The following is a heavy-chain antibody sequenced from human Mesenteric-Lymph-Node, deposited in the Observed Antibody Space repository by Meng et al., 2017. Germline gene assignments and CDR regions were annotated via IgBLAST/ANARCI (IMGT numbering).Heavy chain of an antibody. J-gene: IGHJ3*02. V-gene: IGHV4-61*02. Sequence: LRLSCTVPGGTLSSGTFYWSWSRQPAGKGREWIGRIYTTGSTNYNPSLKSRVTIETSTSRTQLSLRLTSVTAEDTAVYYCATRSGGHISGAFDIWGQGTGVT. CDR1: GGTLSSGTFY. CDR2: IYTTGST. CDR3: ATRSGGHISGAFDI. D-gene: IGHD1-26*01.